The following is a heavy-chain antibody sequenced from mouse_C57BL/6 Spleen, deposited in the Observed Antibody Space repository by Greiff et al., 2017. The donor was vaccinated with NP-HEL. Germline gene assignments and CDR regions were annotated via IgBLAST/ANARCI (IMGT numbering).Heavy chain of an antibody. Sequence: QVQLQQPGAELVMPGASVKLSCKASGYTFTSYWMHWVKQRPGQGLEWIGEIDPSDSYTNYNQQFKGKSTLTVDKSTITPYMQRSSLTSEDSAVYCCARRDGYRSFDYWGQGTTLTVSS. CDR1: GYTFTSYW. D-gene: IGHD2-3*01. V-gene: IGHV1-69*01. CDR2: IDPSDSYT. J-gene: IGHJ2*01. CDR3: ARRDGYRSFDY.